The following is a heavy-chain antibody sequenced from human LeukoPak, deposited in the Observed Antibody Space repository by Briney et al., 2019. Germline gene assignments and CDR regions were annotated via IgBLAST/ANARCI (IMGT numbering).Heavy chain of an antibody. J-gene: IGHJ4*02. CDR2: ISSSSSYI. CDR1: GFTFSSYS. Sequence: PGGSLRLSCAASGFTFSSYSMNWVRQAPGKGLEWVSSISSSSSYIYYADSVKGRFTISRDNAKNSLYLQMNSLRAEDTAVYYCVRDLFPMLSTSSALSWWGQGTLVTASS. D-gene: IGHD2-2*01. CDR3: VRDLFPMLSTSSALSW. V-gene: IGHV3-21*01.